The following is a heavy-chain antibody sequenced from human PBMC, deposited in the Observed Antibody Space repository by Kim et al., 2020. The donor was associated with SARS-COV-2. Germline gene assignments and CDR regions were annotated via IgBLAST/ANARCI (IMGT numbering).Heavy chain of an antibody. CDR3: ARESRRSGV. Sequence: STIYDADCVKGQFTISRDNAKNSLYLRMNSLRAEDTAVYYCARESRRSGVWGKGTTVTVSS. V-gene: IGHV3-11*01. J-gene: IGHJ6*04. D-gene: IGHD6-19*01. CDR2: STI.